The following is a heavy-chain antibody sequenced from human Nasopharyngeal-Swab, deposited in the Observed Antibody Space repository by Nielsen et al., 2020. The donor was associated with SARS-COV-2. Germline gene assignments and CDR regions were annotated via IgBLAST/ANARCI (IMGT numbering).Heavy chain of an antibody. V-gene: IGHV1-8*02. Sequence: ASVKVSCKASGYTFTSFGISWVRQATGQGLEWMGWMNPNSGNTGYAQKFQGRVTMTRNTSISTAYMELSSLRSEDTAVYYCARGFIVATIFHYYYYMDVWGKGTTVTVSS. D-gene: IGHD5-12*01. CDR1: GYTFTSFG. CDR2: MNPNSGNT. CDR3: ARGFIVATIFHYYYYMDV. J-gene: IGHJ6*03.